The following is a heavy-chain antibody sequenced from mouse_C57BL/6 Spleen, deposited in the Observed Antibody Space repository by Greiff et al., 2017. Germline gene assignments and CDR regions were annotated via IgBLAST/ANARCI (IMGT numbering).Heavy chain of an antibody. J-gene: IGHJ3*01. CDR2: ISDGGSYT. V-gene: IGHV5-4*01. CDR3: ARGRDGSSYVWFAY. D-gene: IGHD1-1*01. Sequence: EVQGVESGGGLVKPGGSLKLSCAASGFTFSSYAMSWVRQTPEKRLEWVATISDGGSYTYYPDNVKGRFTISRDNAKNNLYLQMSHLKSEDTAMYYCARGRDGSSYVWFAYWGQGTLVTVSA. CDR1: GFTFSSYA.